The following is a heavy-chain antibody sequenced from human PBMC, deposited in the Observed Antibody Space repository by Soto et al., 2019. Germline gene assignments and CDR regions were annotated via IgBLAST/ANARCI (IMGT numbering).Heavy chain of an antibody. CDR1: GFTFSDYT. CDR3: AKDEGAAVESPGD. D-gene: IGHD6-13*01. J-gene: IGHJ4*02. V-gene: IGHV3-43*01. CDR2: GRIT. Sequence: GGSLRLSCGSSGFTFSDYTMHWVRQAPGKGLEWDGRITMYADSVKGRFTISRDNTNSHLYLQMNSLGSDDTALYYCAKDEGAAVESPGDWGQGTLVTVSS.